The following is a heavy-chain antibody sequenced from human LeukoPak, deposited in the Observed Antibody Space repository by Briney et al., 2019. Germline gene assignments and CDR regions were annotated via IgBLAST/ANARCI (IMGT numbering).Heavy chain of an antibody. CDR2: INHSGYT. Sequence: SETLSLTCAVSGVSFNDYYWSWVRQTPGKGLEWIGEINHSGYTNDSPSLKSRVTLSIDTSRKQFSLNLRSVTVADAGLYYCTRMTTGHDYWGQGTLVTVSS. CDR1: GVSFNDYY. CDR3: TRMTTGHDY. J-gene: IGHJ4*02. V-gene: IGHV4-34*01. D-gene: IGHD4-17*01.